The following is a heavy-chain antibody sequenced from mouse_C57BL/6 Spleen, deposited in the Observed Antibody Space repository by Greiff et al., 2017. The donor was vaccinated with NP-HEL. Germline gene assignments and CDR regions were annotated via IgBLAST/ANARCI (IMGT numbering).Heavy chain of an antibody. D-gene: IGHD2-3*01. Sequence: QVHVKQSGAELAKPGASVKLSCKASGYTFTSYWMHWVKQRPGQGLEWIGYINPSSGYTKYNQKFKDKATLTADKSSSTAYMQLSSLTYEDSAVYYCASKSIYDGYSFAYWGQGTLVTVSA. V-gene: IGHV1-7*01. CDR3: ASKSIYDGYSFAY. J-gene: IGHJ3*01. CDR1: GYTFTSYW. CDR2: INPSSGYT.